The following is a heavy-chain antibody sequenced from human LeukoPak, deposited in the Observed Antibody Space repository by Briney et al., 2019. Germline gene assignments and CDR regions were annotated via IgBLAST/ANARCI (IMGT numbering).Heavy chain of an antibody. CDR2: ISYDGSNK. CDR1: GFPFSSYG. V-gene: IGHV3-30*18. D-gene: IGHD3-10*01. J-gene: IGHJ4*02. Sequence: GSLRLSCAASGFPFSSYGMHWVRQAPGKGLEWVAVISYDGSNKYYADSVKGRFTISRDNSKNTLYLQMNSLRAEDTAVYYCAKAPVKYVSGSFFDYWGQGTLVTISS. CDR3: AKAPVKYVSGSFFDY.